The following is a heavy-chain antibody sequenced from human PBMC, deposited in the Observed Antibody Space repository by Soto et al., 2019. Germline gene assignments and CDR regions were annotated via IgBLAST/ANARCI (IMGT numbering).Heavy chain of an antibody. CDR2: MNPNSGGS. CDR3: ARERHLNSPSDAFEL. D-gene: IGHD1-7*01. CDR1: GYNFIAQN. V-gene: IGHV1-2*02. J-gene: IGHJ3*01. Sequence: QVHLVPSGAEVKKPGASVKVSCMASGYNFIAQNIHWVRQAPGLGLEWMGKMNPNSGGSDYAQEFQGRVNVTIDTSIATVYMEWTSLTSDDTAVYYCARERHLNSPSDAFELWGQGTRVIVSS.